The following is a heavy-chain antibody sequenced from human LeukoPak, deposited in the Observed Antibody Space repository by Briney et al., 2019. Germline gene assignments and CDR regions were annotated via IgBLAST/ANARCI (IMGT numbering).Heavy chain of an antibody. V-gene: IGHV3-7*01. CDR1: GFTFSNHW. Sequence: GGSLRLSCAASGFTFSNHWMSWVRQAPGKGLEWVANIKEDASETWYVDSVKGRFTVSRDNAKNSLYLQMNSLRDDDTAVYYCARADEKQLAFDYWGQGTLVTVSS. D-gene: IGHD6-6*01. CDR3: ARADEKQLAFDY. J-gene: IGHJ4*02. CDR2: IKEDASET.